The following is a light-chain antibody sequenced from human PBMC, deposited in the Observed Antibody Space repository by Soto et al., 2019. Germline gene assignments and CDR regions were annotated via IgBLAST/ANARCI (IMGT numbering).Light chain of an antibody. Sequence: DIVMTQSPDALAVSLGERATINCTSSQSMLFSSSNKNYLAWYQQQPGHPPKLLISWASTRESGVHDRFSGSGSGTDFNLTISSCQAEDLGEYYCQQYYSTLHCTFGQGTKWESK. V-gene: IGKV4-1*01. CDR3: QQYYSTLHCT. J-gene: IGKJ2*01. CDR2: WAS. CDR1: QSMLFSSSNKNY.